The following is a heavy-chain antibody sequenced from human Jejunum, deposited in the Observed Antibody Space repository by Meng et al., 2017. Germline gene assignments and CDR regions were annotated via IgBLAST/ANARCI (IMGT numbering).Heavy chain of an antibody. D-gene: IGHD3-16*01. Sequence: GGSLRLSCAASGFTFSSYWMHWVRQAPGKGLVWVARINTDGSSTSYADSVKGRFTISRDNAKNSLDLQMNSLRAEDTAVYYCVRDSYVTDIYYGMDVWGQGTMVTVSS. V-gene: IGHV3-74*01. CDR1: GFTFSSYW. CDR3: VRDSYVTDIYYGMDV. CDR2: INTDGSST. J-gene: IGHJ6*02.